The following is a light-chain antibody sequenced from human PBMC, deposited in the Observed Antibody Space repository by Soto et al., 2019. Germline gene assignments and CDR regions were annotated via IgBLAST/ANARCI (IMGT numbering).Light chain of an antibody. J-gene: IGLJ3*02. V-gene: IGLV4-69*01. Sequence: QPVLTQSPSASASLGASVKLTCTLSSGHSSYAIAWHQQQPEKGPRYLMKLNSDGSHSKGDGIPDRFSGSSSGAERYLTISSLQSEGEADYYCQTWGTGILVFGGGTKLTVL. CDR3: QTWGTGILV. CDR1: SGHSSYA. CDR2: LNSDGSH.